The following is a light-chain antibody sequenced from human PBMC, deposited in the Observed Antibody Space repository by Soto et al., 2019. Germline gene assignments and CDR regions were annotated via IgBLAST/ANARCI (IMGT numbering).Light chain of an antibody. J-gene: IGKJ3*01. CDR1: QDISNY. V-gene: IGKV1-27*01. Sequence: DIQMTQSPSSLSATVGDRVTITCRASQDISNYLAWHQQKPGKVPKLLIYAASTLQPGVPSRFSGSGSGTDFTLTISSLHPEDVATYYCQKYNGAPPETFGPGTKVAIK. CDR2: AAS. CDR3: QKYNGAPPET.